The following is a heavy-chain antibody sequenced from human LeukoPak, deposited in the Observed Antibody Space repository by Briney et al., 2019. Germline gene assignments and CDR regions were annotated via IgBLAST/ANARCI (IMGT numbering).Heavy chain of an antibody. J-gene: IGHJ4*02. CDR3: ARGRSYYDSSGSDY. CDR2: IYTSGST. D-gene: IGHD3-22*01. Sequence: PSETLSLTCTVSGGSISSYYWSWIRQPAGKGLEWIGRIYTSGSTNYNPSLKSRVTISVDTSKNQFSLKLSSVTAADTAVYYCARGRSYYDSSGSDYWGQGTLVTVSS. V-gene: IGHV4-4*07. CDR1: GGSISSYY.